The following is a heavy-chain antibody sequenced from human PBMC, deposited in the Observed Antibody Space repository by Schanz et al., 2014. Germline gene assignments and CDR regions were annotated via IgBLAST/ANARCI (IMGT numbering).Heavy chain of an antibody. CDR2: IYSGGDT. Sequence: EVQLVESGGGLVQPGGSLRLSCAASGFSVSSNFMTWVRQAPGKGLEWVSLIYSGGDTNYAGSVKGRFSISRDGSKNTLYLQMNSLRAEDTALYYSARDTAQSCIGPSCFEYFQLWGQGALVTVSS. V-gene: IGHV3-66*01. CDR1: GFSVSSNF. J-gene: IGHJ1*01. D-gene: IGHD2-2*01. CDR3: ARDTAQSCIGPSCFEYFQL.